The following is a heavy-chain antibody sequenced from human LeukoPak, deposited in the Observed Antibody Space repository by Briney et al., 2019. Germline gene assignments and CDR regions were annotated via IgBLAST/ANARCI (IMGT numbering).Heavy chain of an antibody. CDR1: GFAFSRSW. CDR3: ASQSFARFDP. V-gene: IGHV3-7*01. J-gene: IGHJ5*02. D-gene: IGHD3-16*01. CDR2: IQPDGSEQ. Sequence: GGSLRLSCVASGFAFSRSWMSWVRQAPGKGLEWVGNIQPDGSEQYPVDSVKGRFTISRDNSRNSLFLQMSSLRAEDTAVYYCASQSFARFDPWGQGTLVTVSS.